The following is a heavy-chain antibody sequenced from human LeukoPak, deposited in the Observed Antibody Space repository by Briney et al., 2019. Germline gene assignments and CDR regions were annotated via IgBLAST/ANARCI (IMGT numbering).Heavy chain of an antibody. CDR3: ARDAYGDSNWFDP. V-gene: IGHV3-23*01. CDR2: ISSTGGTT. D-gene: IGHD4-17*01. Sequence: GGSLRLSCAASGITFSSYGMNWVRQAPGKGLEWVSSISSTGGTTYYADSVKGRFTISRDNSKDTLYLQMNSLRAEDTAVYYCARDAYGDSNWFDPWGQGTLVTVSS. J-gene: IGHJ5*02. CDR1: GITFSSYG.